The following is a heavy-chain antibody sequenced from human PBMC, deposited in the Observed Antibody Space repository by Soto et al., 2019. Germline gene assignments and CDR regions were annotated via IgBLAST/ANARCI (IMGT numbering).Heavy chain of an antibody. J-gene: IGHJ6*02. CDR2: IWYDGSNK. V-gene: IGHV3-33*01. CDR3: AREYIGYCSGGSCYPARYYYGMDV. D-gene: IGHD2-15*01. CDR1: GFTFSSYG. Sequence: GGSLRLSCAASGFTFSSYGMHWVRQAPGKGLEWVAVIWYDGSNKYYADSVKGRFTISRDNSKNTLYLQMNSLRAEDTAVYYCAREYIGYCSGGSCYPARYYYGMDVWGQGTTVTV.